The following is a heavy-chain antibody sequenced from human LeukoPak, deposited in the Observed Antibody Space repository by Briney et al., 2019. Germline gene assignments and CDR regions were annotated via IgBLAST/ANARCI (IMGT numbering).Heavy chain of an antibody. CDR2: IRTKTNNYAT. Sequence: GGSLKLSCAASGFTFSGSAMHWVRQASGRGLEWVGRIRTKTNNYATAYAASVNGRFTVYRDDSKNTAYPQMNSLRTEDTAIYYCMSMSVQNCFGDCYGRSWGQGTLVTVSS. V-gene: IGHV3-73*01. CDR1: GFTFSGSA. CDR3: MSMSVQNCFGDCYGRS. J-gene: IGHJ4*02. D-gene: IGHD2-21*01.